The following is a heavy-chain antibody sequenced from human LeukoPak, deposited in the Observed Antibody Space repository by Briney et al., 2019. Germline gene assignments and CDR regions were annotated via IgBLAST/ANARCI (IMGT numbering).Heavy chain of an antibody. CDR1: GFTFSTFS. D-gene: IGHD3-16*01. V-gene: IGHV3-21*01. J-gene: IGHJ4*01. CDR3: VRATLTFGGAPF. Sequence: GGSLRLSCTASGFTFSTFSMNWVRQSPGTGLEWVSAIHKTSKFIYYADSVKGRFTVSRDNAENSLSLEMNSLRVEDTAVYYCVRATLTFGGAPFWGHGTLVTVST. CDR2: IHKTSKFI.